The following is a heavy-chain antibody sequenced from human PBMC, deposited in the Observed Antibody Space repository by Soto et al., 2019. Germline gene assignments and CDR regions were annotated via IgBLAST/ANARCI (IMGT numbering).Heavy chain of an antibody. D-gene: IGHD3-22*01. CDR1: GFTFSSYD. V-gene: IGHV3-13*01. Sequence: PGGSLRLSCAASGFTFSSYDMHWVRQPTGKGLEWVSAIGISGDTHYPGYVKGRFTISRENAKNSLYLQMNSLRAGDTAVYYCARGSGCPYYYNGMDVWAQGTTVTVYS. CDR2: IGISGDT. CDR3: ARGSGCPYYYNGMDV. J-gene: IGHJ6*02.